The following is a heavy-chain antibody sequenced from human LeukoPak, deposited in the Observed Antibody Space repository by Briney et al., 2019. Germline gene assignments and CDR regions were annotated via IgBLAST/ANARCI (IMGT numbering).Heavy chain of an antibody. J-gene: IGHJ6*02. Sequence: GGSLRLSCAASGFTFNNYGMHWVRQAPGKGLEWVAVISYDGSNKYYADSVKGRFTISRDNAKNSLYLQMNSLRAEDTAVYYCASPIGYCSGGSCRRAPGVWGQGTTVTVSS. CDR1: GFTFNNYG. CDR3: ASPIGYCSGGSCRRAPGV. D-gene: IGHD2-15*01. CDR2: ISYDGSNK. V-gene: IGHV3-30*03.